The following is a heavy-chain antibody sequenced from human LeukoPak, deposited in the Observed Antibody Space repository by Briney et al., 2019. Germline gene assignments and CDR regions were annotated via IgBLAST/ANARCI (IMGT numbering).Heavy chain of an antibody. CDR1: GGSISSGSYY. D-gene: IGHD3-10*01. J-gene: IGHJ5*02. V-gene: IGHV4-61*02. CDR3: AGTYYYGSGPPGWFDP. Sequence: PSQTLSLTCTVSGGSISSGSYYWSWIRQPAGKGLEWIGRINTSGSTNYNPSLKSRVTISVDTSKNQFSLKLSSVTAADTAVYYCAGTYYYGSGPPGWFDPWGQGTLVTVSS. CDR2: INTSGST.